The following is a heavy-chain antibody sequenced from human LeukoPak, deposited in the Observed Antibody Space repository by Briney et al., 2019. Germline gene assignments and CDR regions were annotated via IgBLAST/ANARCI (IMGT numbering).Heavy chain of an antibody. Sequence: ASVKVSCKVSGYTPSKLSMHWVRQAPGKGLEWMGGFDPGAGETIYAQRFQGRLTVTEDIFTDTANMELSSLRSEDTAVYYCATGIQLSPAASFYFDYWGQGTLVTVSP. CDR2: FDPGAGET. CDR1: GYTPSKLS. J-gene: IGHJ4*02. V-gene: IGHV1-24*01. D-gene: IGHD5-18*01. CDR3: ATGIQLSPAASFYFDY.